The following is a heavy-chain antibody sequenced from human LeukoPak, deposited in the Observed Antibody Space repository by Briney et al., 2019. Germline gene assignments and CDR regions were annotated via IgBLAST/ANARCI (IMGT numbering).Heavy chain of an antibody. CDR2: ISYDGSNK. CDR3: AKTPYSGSLRAFDI. CDR1: GFTFSSYG. D-gene: IGHD1-26*01. J-gene: IGHJ3*02. V-gene: IGHV3-30*18. Sequence: GRSLRLSCAASGFTFSSYGMHWVRQAPGKGLEWVAVISYDGSNKYYADSVKGRFTISRDNSKNTLYLQMSSLRAEDTAVYYCAKTPYSGSLRAFDIWGQGTMVTVSS.